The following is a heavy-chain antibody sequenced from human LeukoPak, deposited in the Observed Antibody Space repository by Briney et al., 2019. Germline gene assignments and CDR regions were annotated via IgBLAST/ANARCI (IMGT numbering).Heavy chain of an antibody. CDR2: MYSSGST. V-gene: IGHV4-59*01. Sequence: SETLSLTCTVSGGSISSYYWSWIRQPPGKGLEWLGHMYSSGSTNYNPSLKSRVIISVDTSKNQFSLKLSSVTAADTAVYYCAGDYNGSGNYFKHWGQGTLVTVSS. D-gene: IGHD3-10*01. J-gene: IGHJ4*02. CDR3: AGDYNGSGNYFKH. CDR1: GGSISSYY.